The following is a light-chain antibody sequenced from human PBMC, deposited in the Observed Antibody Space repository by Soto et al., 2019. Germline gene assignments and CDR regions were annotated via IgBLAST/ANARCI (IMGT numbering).Light chain of an antibody. CDR2: NVS. CDR1: QSVSSAY. Sequence: EIVLTQSPGTLSLSPGERATLSCRASQSVSSAYLAWYQQKPGQAPRLLIYNVSRRATGIPDRFSGSGSGTDFTLTVSRPEPEDFAVYYCQQYGASPETFGQGTKVDIK. J-gene: IGKJ1*01. V-gene: IGKV3-20*01. CDR3: QQYGASPET.